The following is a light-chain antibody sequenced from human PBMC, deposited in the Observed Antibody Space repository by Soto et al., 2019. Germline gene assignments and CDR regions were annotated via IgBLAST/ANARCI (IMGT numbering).Light chain of an antibody. Sequence: EIVMTQSPATLSVSPGERATLSCWASQGVSSNLAWYQQKPGQAPRLLIYGASTRAAGIPFRFSGSGSGTDFTLTISSLQSEDFAVYYCQQRSNWPHITFGQGTRLEIK. CDR2: GAS. V-gene: IGKV3-15*01. CDR3: QQRSNWPHIT. J-gene: IGKJ5*01. CDR1: QGVSSN.